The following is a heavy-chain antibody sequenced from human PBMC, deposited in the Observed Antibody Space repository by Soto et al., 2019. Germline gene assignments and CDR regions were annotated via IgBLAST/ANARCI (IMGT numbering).Heavy chain of an antibody. V-gene: IGHV1-2*02. CDR1: GYTFTGYY. D-gene: IGHD2-2*01. CDR2: INPQTGGT. Sequence: GASVKVSCKASGYTFTGYYIHWVREAPGQGLEWMGWINPQTGGTSYAQKFHCRLTMGSEPTLNTAYLELSRIKVDDAAVYCCARGRSRVIPDGMEVWGQVTTVAVSS. CDR3: ARGRSRVIPDGMEV. J-gene: IGHJ6*02.